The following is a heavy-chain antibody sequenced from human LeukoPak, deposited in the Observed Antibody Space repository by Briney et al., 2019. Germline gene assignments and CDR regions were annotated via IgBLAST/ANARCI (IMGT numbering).Heavy chain of an antibody. V-gene: IGHV3-23*01. CDR3: AKIGSGSFSETDY. D-gene: IGHD1-26*01. Sequence: GRSLRLSCAASGFTFSSYAMGWVRQAPGKGLEWVSVISGSGSGGTTHHGDSVKGRFTISRDNSKNTLYLQMNSLRAEDTAVYYCAKIGSGSFSETDYWGQGTLVTVSS. CDR2: ISGSGSGGTT. J-gene: IGHJ4*02. CDR1: GFTFSSYA.